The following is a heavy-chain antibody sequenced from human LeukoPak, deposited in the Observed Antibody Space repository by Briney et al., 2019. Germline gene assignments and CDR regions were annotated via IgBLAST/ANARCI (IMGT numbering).Heavy chain of an antibody. CDR3: ARASPRVRGVMSFHYYYYMDV. CDR1: GFTFSSYA. V-gene: IGHV3-30*04. Sequence: PGGSLRLSCAASGFTFSSYAMHWVRQAPGKGLEWVAVISYDGSNKYYADSVKGRFTISRDNSKNTLYLQMNSLRAEDTAVYYCARASPRVRGVMSFHYYYYMDVWGKGTTVTVSS. J-gene: IGHJ6*03. CDR2: ISYDGSNK. D-gene: IGHD3-10*01.